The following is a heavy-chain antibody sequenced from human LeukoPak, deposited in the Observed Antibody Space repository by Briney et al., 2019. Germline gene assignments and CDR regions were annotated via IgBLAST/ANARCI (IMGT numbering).Heavy chain of an antibody. D-gene: IGHD2-15*01. J-gene: IGHJ4*02. V-gene: IGHV3-23*01. CDR3: AKPRYCSGGSCYLSD. Sequence: PGGSLRLSCAASGFTFSSYAMSWVRQAPGKGLEWVSAISGSGGSTYYADSVKGRFTISRDNAKNSLYLQMNSLRDEDMAVYYCAKPRYCSGGSCYLSDWGQGTLVTVSS. CDR2: ISGSGGST. CDR1: GFTFSSYA.